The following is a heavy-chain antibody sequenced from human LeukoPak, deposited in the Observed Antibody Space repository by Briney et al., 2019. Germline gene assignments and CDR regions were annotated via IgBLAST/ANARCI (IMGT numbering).Heavy chain of an antibody. CDR2: VVVGSGNT. CDR1: GFTFTSSA. V-gene: IGHV1-58*01. J-gene: IGHJ4*02. D-gene: IGHD3-22*01. Sequence: TSVKVSCKASGFTFTSSAVQWVRHARGQRLDWIGWVVVGSGNTNYAQKFQERVTITRDMSTSTAYMELSSLRSEDTAVYYCAAVPYGSSGYYGYYFDYWGQGTLVTVSS. CDR3: AAVPYGSSGYYGYYFDY.